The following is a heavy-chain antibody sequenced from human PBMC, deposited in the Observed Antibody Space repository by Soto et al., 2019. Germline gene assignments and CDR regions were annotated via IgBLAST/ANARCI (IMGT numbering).Heavy chain of an antibody. V-gene: IGHV1-58*01. D-gene: IGHD1-26*01. J-gene: IGHJ4*02. CDR1: GFTFTNSA. CDR3: ATDIRVGATGLPMDF. CDR2: IGVASGNT. Sequence: PVKVSCKASGFTFTNSAVQWVRQARGQRLEWVGWIGVASGNTDYAQKFQDRVTITRDMSTRTAYLELRSLTSEDTAIYYCATDIRVGATGLPMDFWGQGTLVTVSS.